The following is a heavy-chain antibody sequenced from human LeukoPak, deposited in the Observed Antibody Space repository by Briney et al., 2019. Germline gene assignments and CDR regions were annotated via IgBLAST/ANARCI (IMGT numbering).Heavy chain of an antibody. V-gene: IGHV4-4*07. Sequence: SETLSLTCTVSGGSISTYYWTWIRQPSVKGLEWIGRIYTSGSTNYNPSLKSRVTMSVDTSKNQFSLKLSSVTAADTAVYYCAREYDFWSGYYTDWGQGTLVTVSS. D-gene: IGHD3-3*01. J-gene: IGHJ4*02. CDR1: GGSISTYY. CDR2: IYTSGST. CDR3: AREYDFWSGYYTD.